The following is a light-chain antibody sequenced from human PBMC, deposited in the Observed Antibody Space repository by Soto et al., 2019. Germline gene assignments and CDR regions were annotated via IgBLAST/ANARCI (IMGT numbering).Light chain of an antibody. CDR2: GAS. Sequence: ETLMTQSPVTLSVSPGERATLSCRASQSVSSNLAWYQQKPGQAPRLLIYGASTRATGVPDRFSGSGSGTEFTLTISSLQSEDFAVYYCHQYNNWPPWTFGQGTKVEIK. CDR3: HQYNNWPPWT. V-gene: IGKV3-15*01. CDR1: QSVSSN. J-gene: IGKJ1*01.